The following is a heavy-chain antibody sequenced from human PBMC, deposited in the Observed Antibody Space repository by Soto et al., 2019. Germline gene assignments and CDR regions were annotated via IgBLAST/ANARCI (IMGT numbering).Heavy chain of an antibody. CDR2: MNPNSGNT. D-gene: IGHD3-9*01. CDR3: ARDLNYDILTGYQGVDP. CDR1: GYTFTSYD. J-gene: IGHJ5*02. V-gene: IGHV1-8*01. Sequence: ASVKVSCKASGYTFTSYDINWVRQATGQGLEWMGWMNPNSGNTGYAQKFQGRVTMTRNTSISTAYMELSSLRSEDTAVYYCARDLNYDILTGYQGVDPWGQGTLLTISS.